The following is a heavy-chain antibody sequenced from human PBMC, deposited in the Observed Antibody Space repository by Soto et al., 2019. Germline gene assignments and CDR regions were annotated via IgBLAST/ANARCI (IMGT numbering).Heavy chain of an antibody. CDR3: AKDLSIGGGFPDWYFDL. J-gene: IGHJ2*01. CDR1: GFTFSSYA. Sequence: GGSLRLSCAASGFTFSSYAMSWVRQAPGKGLEWVSAISGSGGSTYYADSVKGRFTISRDNSKNTLYLQMNSLRAEDTAVYYCAKDLSIGGGFPDWYFDLWGRGTLVTVS. D-gene: IGHD2-15*01. V-gene: IGHV3-23*01. CDR2: ISGSGGST.